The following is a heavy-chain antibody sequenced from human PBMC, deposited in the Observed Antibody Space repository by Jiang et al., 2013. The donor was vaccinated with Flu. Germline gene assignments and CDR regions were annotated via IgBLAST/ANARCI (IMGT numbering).Heavy chain of an antibody. Sequence: QSGSELKKPGASVKVSCKASGYTFTSYAMNWVRQAPGQGLEWMGWINTNTGNPTYAQGFTGRFVFSLDTSVSTAYLQISSLKAEDTAVYYCARERYSGYDSPEIRIAVAGSFDYWGQGTLVTVSS. CDR3: ARERYSGYDSPEIRIAVAGSFDY. CDR2: INTNTGNP. CDR1: GYTFTSYA. D-gene: IGHD5-12*01. V-gene: IGHV7-4-1*02. J-gene: IGHJ4*02.